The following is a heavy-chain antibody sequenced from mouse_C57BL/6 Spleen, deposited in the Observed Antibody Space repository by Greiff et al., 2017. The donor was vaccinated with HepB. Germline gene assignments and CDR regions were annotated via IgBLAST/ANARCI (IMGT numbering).Heavy chain of an antibody. V-gene: IGHV1-69*01. CDR2: IDPSDSYT. CDR1: GYTFTSYW. Sequence: QVQLQQPGAELVMPGASVKLSCKASGYTFTSYWMHWVKQRPGQGLEWIGEIDPSDSYTNYNQKFKGKSTLTVDKSSSTAYMQLSSLTSEDSAVYYCARGVYGNYPYAMDYWGQGTSVTVSS. CDR3: ARGVYGNYPYAMDY. D-gene: IGHD2-1*01. J-gene: IGHJ4*01.